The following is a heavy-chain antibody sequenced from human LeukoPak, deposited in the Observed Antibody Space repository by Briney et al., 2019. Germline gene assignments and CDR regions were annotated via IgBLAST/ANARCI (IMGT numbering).Heavy chain of an antibody. V-gene: IGHV3-33*01. CDR2: IWSDXXXX. Sequence: GRSLRLSCAASGFTFYXXGMHWVRQAPGKGLXXXALIWSDXXXXXXXXXXXXXXXIXXXNSKNTLYXQMNSLRAEDTAVYYCASSYDSSGYYDDYWGQGTLVTVSS. CDR3: ASSYDSSGYYDDY. CDR1: GFTFYXXG. D-gene: IGHD3-22*01. J-gene: IGHJ4*02.